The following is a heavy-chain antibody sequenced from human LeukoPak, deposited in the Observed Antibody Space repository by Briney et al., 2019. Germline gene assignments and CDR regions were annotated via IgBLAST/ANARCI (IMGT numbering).Heavy chain of an antibody. V-gene: IGHV3-21*01. Sequence: PGGSLRLSCAASGFTFSSYSMNWVRQAPGKGLEWVSSISSSSSYIYYADSVKGRFTISRDNAKNSLYLQMNSLRAEDTAVYYCARVQYGDYSFDYWGQGTLVTVSS. J-gene: IGHJ4*02. D-gene: IGHD4-17*01. CDR3: ARVQYGDYSFDY. CDR1: GFTFSSYS. CDR2: ISSSSSYI.